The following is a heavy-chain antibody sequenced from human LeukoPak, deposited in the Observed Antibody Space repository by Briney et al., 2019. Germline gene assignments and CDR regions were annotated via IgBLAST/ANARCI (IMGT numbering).Heavy chain of an antibody. J-gene: IGHJ3*02. CDR1: GDSFSSNSAT. V-gene: IGHV6-1*01. CDR2: TYYKSKLYY. Sequence: SQTLSLTCAISGDSFSSNSATWNWIRQSPSRGLEWLGRTYYKSKLYYDYAVSVKSRVTFNPDTSKNQFSLQLNSVTPEDTAVYYCARVLAGRGGFDIWGQGTMVTVSS. D-gene: IGHD6-25*01. CDR3: ARVLAGRGGFDI.